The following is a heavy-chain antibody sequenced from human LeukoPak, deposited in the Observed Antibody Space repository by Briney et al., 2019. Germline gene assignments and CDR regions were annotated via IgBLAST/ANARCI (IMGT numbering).Heavy chain of an antibody. D-gene: IGHD3-10*01. CDR3: ASYYYGSGKRWFDP. V-gene: IGHV4-39*07. CDR1: GGSISSSSYY. CDR2: VYYSGST. J-gene: IGHJ5*02. Sequence: SETLSLTCTVSGGSISSSSYYWGWIRQPPGKGLEWIGSVYYSGSTYYNPSLKSRVTISVDTSKNQFSLKLSSVTAADTAVYYCASYYYGSGKRWFDPWGQGTLVTVSS.